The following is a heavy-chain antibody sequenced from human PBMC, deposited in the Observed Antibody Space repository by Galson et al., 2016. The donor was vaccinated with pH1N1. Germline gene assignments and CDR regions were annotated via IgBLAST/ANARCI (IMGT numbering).Heavy chain of an antibody. D-gene: IGHD6-19*01. Sequence: ETLSLTCAVYGGSFRGYYRSWIRQSPEKGLEWIGEINHGGSTNYNPSLEGRVALSLDTSKNQFSLRLMAVTAADTAVYFCARHSTSGFPTIEVAARRRPFDVWGQGTLVTVSS. CDR3: ARHSTSGFPTIEVAARRRPFDV. J-gene: IGHJ3*01. CDR1: GGSFRGYY. CDR2: INHGGST. V-gene: IGHV4-34*01.